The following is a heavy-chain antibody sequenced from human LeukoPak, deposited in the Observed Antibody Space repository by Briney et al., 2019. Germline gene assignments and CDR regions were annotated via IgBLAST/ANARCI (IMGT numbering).Heavy chain of an antibody. J-gene: IGHJ4*02. Sequence: GGSLRLSCAASGFTFNNDAMSWVRQAPGKGLEWVSAISGSGISTYYADSVKGRFTISRDKSKNTLYLQMNSLRAEDTAVYYCAKSKFVTSGYDGSLDCWGQGTLVTVSS. CDR3: AKSKFVTSGYDGSLDC. CDR1: GFTFNNDA. CDR2: ISGSGIST. D-gene: IGHD5-12*01. V-gene: IGHV3-23*01.